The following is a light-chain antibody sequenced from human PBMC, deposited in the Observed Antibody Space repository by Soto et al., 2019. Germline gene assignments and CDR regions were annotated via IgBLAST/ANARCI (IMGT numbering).Light chain of an antibody. CDR1: QSISTY. CDR3: QQYNSYGGT. CDR2: KAS. J-gene: IGKJ1*01. Sequence: DIQMTQSASSLSASVGDRVTITCRASQSISTYLHWYQQKPGKAPKLLIYKASTLKSGVPSRFSGSGSGTEFTLTISSLQPDDFATYYCQQYNSYGGTFGQGTKVDIK. V-gene: IGKV1-5*03.